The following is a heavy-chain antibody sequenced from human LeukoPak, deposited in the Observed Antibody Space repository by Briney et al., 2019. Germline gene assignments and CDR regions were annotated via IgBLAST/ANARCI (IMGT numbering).Heavy chain of an antibody. Sequence: GGSLRLSCAASGFTFSSYGMHWVRQAPGKGLEWAAFIRYDGSNKYYADSVKGRFTISRDNSKNTLYLQMNSLRAEDTAVYYCAKGAQWLVYYFDYWGQGTLVTVSS. CDR2: IRYDGSNK. V-gene: IGHV3-30*02. CDR3: AKGAQWLVYYFDY. CDR1: GFTFSSYG. D-gene: IGHD6-19*01. J-gene: IGHJ4*02.